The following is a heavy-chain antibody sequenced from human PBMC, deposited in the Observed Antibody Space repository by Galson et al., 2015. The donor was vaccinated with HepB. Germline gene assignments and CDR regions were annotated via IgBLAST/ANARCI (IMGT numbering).Heavy chain of an antibody. J-gene: IGHJ4*02. CDR3: ANGKYSSGWYYFDY. D-gene: IGHD6-19*01. CDR1: GYTFNNYY. CDR2: INPNGGST. V-gene: IGHV1-46*02. Sequence: SVKVSCKASGYTFNNYYMHWVRQAPGQGLEWMGVINPNGGSTSYAQKFQGRATMTRDTSTSTVYMELSSLRSEDTAVYYCANGKYSSGWYYFDYWGQGTLVTVSS.